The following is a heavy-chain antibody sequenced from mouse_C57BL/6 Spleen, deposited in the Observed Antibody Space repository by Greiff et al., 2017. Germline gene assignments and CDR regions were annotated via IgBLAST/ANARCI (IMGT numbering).Heavy chain of an antibody. CDR2: IYPSDSET. V-gene: IGHV1-61*01. D-gene: IGHD2-4*01. J-gene: IGHJ3*01. CDR1: GYTFTSYW. Sequence: VQLQQPGAELVRPGSSVKLSCKASGYTFTSYWMDWVKQRPGQGLEWIGNIYPSDSETHYNQKFKDKATLTVDKSSSTAYMQLSSLTSEDSAVYYCASGGLRAGFAYWGQGTLVTVSA. CDR3: ASGGLRAGFAY.